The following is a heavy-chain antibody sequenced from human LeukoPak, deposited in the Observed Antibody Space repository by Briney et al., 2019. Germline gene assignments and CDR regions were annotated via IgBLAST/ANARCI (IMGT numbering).Heavy chain of an antibody. CDR1: GGSISSYY. J-gene: IGHJ4*02. CDR3: ASSSVVPAATYYFDY. D-gene: IGHD2-2*01. Sequence: SETLSLTCTVSGGSISSYYWSWIRQPPGKGLEWIGYIYYSGSTNYNPSLKSRVTISVDTSKNQFSLKLSSVTAADPAVYYCASSSVVPAATYYFDYWGQGTLVTVSS. CDR2: IYYSGST. V-gene: IGHV4-59*01.